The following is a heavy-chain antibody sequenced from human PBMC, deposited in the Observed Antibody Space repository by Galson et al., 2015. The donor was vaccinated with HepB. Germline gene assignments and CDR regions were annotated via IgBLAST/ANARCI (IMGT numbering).Heavy chain of an antibody. CDR1: GGSISSYY. V-gene: IGHV4-59*08. Sequence: LSLTCTVSGGSISSYYWSWIRQPPGKGLEWIGYIYYSGSTNYNPSLKSRVTISVDTSKNQFSLKLSSVTAADTAVYYCARLERDYYDSSGYPDAEYFQHWGQGTLVTVSS. J-gene: IGHJ1*01. CDR2: IYYSGST. D-gene: IGHD3-22*01. CDR3: ARLERDYYDSSGYPDAEYFQH.